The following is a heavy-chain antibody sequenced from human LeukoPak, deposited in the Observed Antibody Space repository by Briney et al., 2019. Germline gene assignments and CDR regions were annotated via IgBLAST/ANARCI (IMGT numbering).Heavy chain of an antibody. D-gene: IGHD1-26*01. CDR3: ARGRFYSGYVDY. CDR2: INHSGSN. J-gene: IGHJ4*02. CDR1: GGSFSGYY. Sequence: PSETLSLTCAVYGGSFSGYYWSWIRQPPGKGLEWIGEINHSGSNNYNPSLKSRVTISVDTSKNQFSLKLSSVTAAVTAVYYCARGRFYSGYVDYCCQGTLVIVSS. V-gene: IGHV4-34*01.